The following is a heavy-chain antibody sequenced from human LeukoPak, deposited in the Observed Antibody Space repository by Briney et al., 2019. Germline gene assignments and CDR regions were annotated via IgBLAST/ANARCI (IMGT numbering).Heavy chain of an antibody. CDR3: ARDKIVGATGVDY. J-gene: IGHJ4*02. D-gene: IGHD1-26*01. CDR1: GFTFSNYW. CDR2: IDQDGSEN. V-gene: IGHV3-7*01. Sequence: PGGSLRLSCAASGFTFSNYWMSWVRQAPGKGLEWVANIDQDGSENYYVDSVKGRFTISRDNARNSLYLQMNSLRAEDTAVYYCARDKIVGATGVDYWGQGTLVTVSS.